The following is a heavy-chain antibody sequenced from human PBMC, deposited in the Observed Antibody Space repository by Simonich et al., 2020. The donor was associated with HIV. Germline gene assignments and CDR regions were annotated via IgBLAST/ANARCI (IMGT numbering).Heavy chain of an antibody. J-gene: IGHJ4*02. V-gene: IGHV4-34*04. CDR1: GGSFSGYY. Sequence: QVQLQQWGAGLLKPSETLSLTCAVYGGSFSGYYWSWIRQPPGKGLEWIGEINHSGITNNKASLNSRATISVDKSKTQFSLKLSSVTAADTAIYYCARRDRELILYFDYWGQGNLVTVSS. D-gene: IGHD3-3*01. CDR2: INHSGIT. CDR3: ARRDRELILYFDY.